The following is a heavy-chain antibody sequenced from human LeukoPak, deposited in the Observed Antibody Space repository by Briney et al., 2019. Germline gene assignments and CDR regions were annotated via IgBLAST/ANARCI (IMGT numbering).Heavy chain of an antibody. CDR1: GYTFSSYG. CDR3: ARDLYPGSGSYHNWFDP. Sequence: ASVKVSCKASGYTFSSYGITWVRQAPGQGLEWMGWISAYNDNTSYAQNLQGRVTMTTDTSTSTAYMELRSLRSDDTAVYYCARDLYPGSGSYHNWFDPWGQGTLVTVSS. V-gene: IGHV1-18*01. D-gene: IGHD3-10*01. CDR2: ISAYNDNT. J-gene: IGHJ5*02.